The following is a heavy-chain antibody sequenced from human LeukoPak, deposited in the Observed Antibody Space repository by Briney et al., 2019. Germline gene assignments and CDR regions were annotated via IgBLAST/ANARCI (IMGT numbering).Heavy chain of an antibody. D-gene: IGHD3-10*01. CDR2: IKQDGGEK. Sequence: GGSLRLSCAASGFTFSSYCMSWVRQAPGEGLEWVANIKQDGGEKYYVASVKGRFTISRDNAKNSLYLQMNSLRAEDTAVYYCARDLRTSLVRGAWYYYYGMVVWGKGTTVTVSS. CDR3: ARDLRTSLVRGAWYYYYGMVV. V-gene: IGHV3-7*03. J-gene: IGHJ6*04. CDR1: GFTFSSYC.